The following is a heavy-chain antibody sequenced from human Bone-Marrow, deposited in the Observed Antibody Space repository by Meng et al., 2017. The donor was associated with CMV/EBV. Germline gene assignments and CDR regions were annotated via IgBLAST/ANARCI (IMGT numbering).Heavy chain of an antibody. V-gene: IGHV3-74*01. CDR2: INSDGSST. CDR1: GFTLSSYW. CDR3: ARGCYDFWSGYYYYYYYGMDV. D-gene: IGHD3-3*01. J-gene: IGHJ6*02. Sequence: GESLKISCAASGFTLSSYWMHWVRQAPGKGLVWVSRINSDGSSTSYADSVKGRFTISRDNAKNTLYLQMNSLRAEDTAVYYCARGCYDFWSGYYYYYYYGMDVWGQGTTVTVSS.